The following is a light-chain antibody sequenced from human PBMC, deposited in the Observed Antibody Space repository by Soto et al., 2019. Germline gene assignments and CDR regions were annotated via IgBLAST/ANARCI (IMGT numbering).Light chain of an antibody. CDR1: QSVSSSY. CDR2: GAS. Sequence: EIVLTQSPGTLSLSPGERATLSCRASQSVSSSYLAWYQQKPGQATRLLIYGASSRATGIPDRFSGSGSGTGFTLTISTLEPEDFAVYYCQQYGSSPWTFGQGTKVEIK. J-gene: IGKJ1*01. V-gene: IGKV3-20*01. CDR3: QQYGSSPWT.